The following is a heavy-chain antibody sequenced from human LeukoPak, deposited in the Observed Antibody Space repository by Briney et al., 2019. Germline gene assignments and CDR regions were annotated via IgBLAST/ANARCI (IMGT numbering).Heavy chain of an antibody. CDR1: GYSFTSYW. CDR3: ARARYCSSTSCYRVTNNWFDP. Sequence: GESLKISCKGSGYSFTSYWIGWVRQMPGKGLEWMGIIYPGDSDTRYSPSFQGQVTISADKSISTAYLQWSSPKASDTAMYYCARARYCSSTSCYRVTNNWFDPWGQGTLVTVSS. CDR2: IYPGDSDT. D-gene: IGHD2-2*01. J-gene: IGHJ5*02. V-gene: IGHV5-51*01.